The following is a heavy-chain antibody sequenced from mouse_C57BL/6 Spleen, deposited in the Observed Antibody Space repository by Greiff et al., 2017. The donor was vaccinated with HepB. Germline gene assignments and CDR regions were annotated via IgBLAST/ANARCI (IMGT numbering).Heavy chain of an antibody. CDR1: GFTFSDYG. J-gene: IGHJ4*01. CDR2: ISSGSSTI. Sequence: EVHLVESGGGLVKPGGSLKLSCAASGFTFSDYGMHWVRQAPEKGLEWVAYISSGSSTIYYADTVKGRFTISRDNAKNTLFLQMTSLRSEDTAMYYCARSDYGSSCYAMDYWGQGTSVTVSS. V-gene: IGHV5-17*01. D-gene: IGHD1-1*01. CDR3: ARSDYGSSCYAMDY.